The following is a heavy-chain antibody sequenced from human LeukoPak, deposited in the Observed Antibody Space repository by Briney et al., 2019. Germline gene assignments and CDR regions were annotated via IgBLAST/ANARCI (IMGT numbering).Heavy chain of an antibody. Sequence: GGSLRLSCAASEFTFSTYWMHWVRQAPGMGLVWVSRISRDGSNTFYADSAKGRFTISRDNAKNTLYLQMNSLRGDDTAVYYCAREWDLPGAYYMDVWGKGTTVTVSS. D-gene: IGHD1-26*01. J-gene: IGHJ6*03. CDR3: AREWDLPGAYYMDV. V-gene: IGHV3-74*01. CDR1: EFTFSTYW. CDR2: ISRDGSNT.